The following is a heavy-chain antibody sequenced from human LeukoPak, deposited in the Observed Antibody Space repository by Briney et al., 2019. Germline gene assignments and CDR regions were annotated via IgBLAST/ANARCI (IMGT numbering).Heavy chain of an antibody. Sequence: ASVKVSCKASGYTFTSYAMNWVRQAPGQGLEWMGGFDPEDGETIYAQKFQGRVTMTEDTSTDTAYMELSSLRSEDTAVYYCATWHDYGDFFGYWGQGTLVTVSS. J-gene: IGHJ4*02. V-gene: IGHV1-24*01. CDR1: GYTFTSYA. D-gene: IGHD4-17*01. CDR2: FDPEDGET. CDR3: ATWHDYGDFFGY.